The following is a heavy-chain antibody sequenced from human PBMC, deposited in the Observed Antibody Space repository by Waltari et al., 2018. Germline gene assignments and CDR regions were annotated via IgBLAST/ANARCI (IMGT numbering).Heavy chain of an antibody. D-gene: IGHD3-22*01. J-gene: IGHJ6*02. CDR3: AKDIGSPDYDSSGYYYYYGMDV. V-gene: IGHV3-9*01. CDR2: ISWNSGSI. Sequence: EVQLVESGGGLVQPGRSLRLSCAASGFTFDDSAMHWVRQAPGKGLEWVSGISWNSGSIGYADSGKGRFTISRDNAKNSLYLQMNSLRAEDTALYYCAKDIGSPDYDSSGYYYYYGMDVWGQGTTVTVSS. CDR1: GFTFDDSA.